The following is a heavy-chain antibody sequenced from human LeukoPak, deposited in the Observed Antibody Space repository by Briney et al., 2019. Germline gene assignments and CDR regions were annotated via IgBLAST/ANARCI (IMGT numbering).Heavy chain of an antibody. CDR3: AREYRGAFDI. D-gene: IGHD2-2*02. Sequence: SETLSLTCTVSGGSISSYYWSWIRQPPGKGLEWIGYIYYSGSTNYNPSLKSRVTISVDTSKNQFSLKLSSATAADTAVYYCAREYRGAFDIWGQGTMVTVSS. V-gene: IGHV4-59*08. CDR2: IYYSGST. CDR1: GGSISSYY. J-gene: IGHJ3*02.